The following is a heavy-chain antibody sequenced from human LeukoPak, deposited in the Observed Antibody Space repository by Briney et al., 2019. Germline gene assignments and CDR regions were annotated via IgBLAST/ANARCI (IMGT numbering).Heavy chain of an antibody. CDR3: ARDSSSWYFSTEAKLDY. V-gene: IGHV1-18*01. J-gene: IGHJ4*02. CDR2: ISAYNGNT. CDR1: GYTLTELS. D-gene: IGHD6-13*01. Sequence: ASVKVSCKVSGYTLTELSMHWVRQAPGQGLEWMGWISAYNGNTNYAQKLQGRVTMTTDTSTSTAYMELRSLRSDDTAVYYCARDSSSWYFSTEAKLDYWGQGTLVTVSS.